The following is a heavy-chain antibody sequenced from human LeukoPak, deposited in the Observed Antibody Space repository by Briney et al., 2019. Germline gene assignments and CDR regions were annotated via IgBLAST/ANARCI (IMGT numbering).Heavy chain of an antibody. CDR2: ISYDGSNK. Sequence: GGSLRLSCAASGFTFSSYGMHWVRQAPGKGLEWVAFISYDGSNKYYADSVKGRFTISRDNSKNTLYLQMNSLRAEDTAVYYCAPRGYDSSGYFQFDYWGQGTLVTVSS. D-gene: IGHD3-22*01. CDR3: APRGYDSSGYFQFDY. J-gene: IGHJ4*02. V-gene: IGHV3-30*03. CDR1: GFTFSSYG.